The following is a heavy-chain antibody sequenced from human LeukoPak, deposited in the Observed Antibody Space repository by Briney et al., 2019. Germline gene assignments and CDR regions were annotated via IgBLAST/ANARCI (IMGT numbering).Heavy chain of an antibody. CDR1: GGSISSSNYY. CDR3: ATDPRGTYGYDY. Sequence: SETLSLTCTVSGGSISSSNYYWSWIRQSPGKGLEWIGYIYYTETSYNPSLKSRVTISADTSKNQFPLKLYSVTAADTAVYYCATDPRGTYGYDYWGEGTLVTVSS. V-gene: IGHV4-61*01. J-gene: IGHJ4*02. D-gene: IGHD5-18*01. CDR2: IYYTET.